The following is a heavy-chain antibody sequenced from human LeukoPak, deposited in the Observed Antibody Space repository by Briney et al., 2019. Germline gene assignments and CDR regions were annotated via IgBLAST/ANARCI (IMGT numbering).Heavy chain of an antibody. D-gene: IGHD3-3*01. Sequence: SETLSLTCAVYGGSFSGYYWSWIRQPPGKGLEWIGEINYSGSTNYNPSLKSRVNISVDTSKNQFSLKLSSVTAADTAVYYCARGRPTIFGVVIIFQPDYFDYWGQGTLVTVSS. CDR2: INYSGST. CDR1: GGSFSGYY. CDR3: ARGRPTIFGVVIIFQPDYFDY. J-gene: IGHJ4*02. V-gene: IGHV4-34*01.